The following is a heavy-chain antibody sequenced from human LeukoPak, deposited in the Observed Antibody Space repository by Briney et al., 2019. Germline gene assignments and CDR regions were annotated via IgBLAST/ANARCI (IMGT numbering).Heavy chain of an antibody. CDR2: ISNTGSVI. Sequence: PGGSLRLSCAASGSTFSSHTMNWVRQAPGKGLEWISYISNTGSVIYYADSVMGRFTISRDNAKNSLYLQMNSLRAEDTAVYYCARNLPAADYWGQGTLVTVSS. D-gene: IGHD2-2*01. J-gene: IGHJ4*02. V-gene: IGHV3-48*04. CDR1: GSTFSSHT. CDR3: ARNLPAADY.